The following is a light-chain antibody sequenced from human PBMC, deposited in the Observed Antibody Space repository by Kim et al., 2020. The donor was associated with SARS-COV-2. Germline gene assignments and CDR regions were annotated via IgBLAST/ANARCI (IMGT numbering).Light chain of an antibody. V-gene: IGKV1-8*01. CDR2: AAS. CDR3: QQYYSTRT. J-gene: IGKJ1*01. CDR1: QGISSY. Sequence: AASTGDRVTITCQASQGISSYLAWYQQKPGKAPKLLIYAASTLQSGVPSRFSGSGSGTDFTLTISCLQSEDFATYYCQQYYSTRTFGQGTKVDIK.